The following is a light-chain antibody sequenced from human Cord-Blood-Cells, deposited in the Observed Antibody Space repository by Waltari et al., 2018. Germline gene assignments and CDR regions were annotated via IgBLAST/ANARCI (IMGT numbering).Light chain of an antibody. J-gene: IGKJ2*01. V-gene: IGKV4-1*01. CDR3: QQYYSTPYT. Sequence: DIVLTQSPDSLAVSLGARATLNFKSSQSVLYSSNNKNYLAWYQQKPGQPPKLLLYWASTRESGVPDRFSGSGSGTDFTLTISSLQAEDVAVYYCQQYYSTPYTFGQGTKLEIK. CDR2: WAS. CDR1: QSVLYSSNNKNY.